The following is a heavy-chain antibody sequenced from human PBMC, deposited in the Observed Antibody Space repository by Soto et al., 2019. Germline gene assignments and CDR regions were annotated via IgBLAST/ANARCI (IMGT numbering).Heavy chain of an antibody. Sequence: PSETLSLTCTVSGGSISSSSYYWGWIRQPPGQGLEWIGSIYYSGSTYYNPSLKSRVTISVDTSKTQFSLKLSSVTAADTAVYYCARHGGYCSGGSCLNWFDPWGQGTLVTVSS. CDR3: ARHGGYCSGGSCLNWFDP. J-gene: IGHJ5*02. D-gene: IGHD2-15*01. CDR2: IYYSGST. V-gene: IGHV4-39*01. CDR1: GGSISSSSYY.